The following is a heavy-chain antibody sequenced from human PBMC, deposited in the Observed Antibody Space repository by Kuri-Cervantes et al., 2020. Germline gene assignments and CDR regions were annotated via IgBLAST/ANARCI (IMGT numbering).Heavy chain of an antibody. V-gene: IGHV4-34*01. CDR1: GGSFSGYY. J-gene: IGHJ4*02. D-gene: IGHD6-13*01. CDR2: INHSGST. CDR3: ARRKAAAGKGVDY. Sequence: GSLRLSCAVYGGSFSGYYWSWIRQPPGKGLEWIGEINHSGSTNYNPSLKSRVTISVGTSKNQFSLKLSSVTAADTAVYYCARRKAAAGKGVDYWGQGTLVTVSS.